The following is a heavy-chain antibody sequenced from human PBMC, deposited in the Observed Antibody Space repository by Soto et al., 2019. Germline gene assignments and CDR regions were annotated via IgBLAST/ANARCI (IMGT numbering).Heavy chain of an antibody. D-gene: IGHD2-2*01. V-gene: IGHV1-18*01. CDR1: GYNFGHYG. CDR2: ISAYNGNK. J-gene: IGHJ6*02. CDR3: ARGGQECSSSGCSYMYDGLDV. Sequence: GESQKISCRAFGYNFGHYGIGWVRQAPGQGLEWVAWISAYNGNKHFAQNLQDRVTVTTDTSTSTAYMELRSLRSDDTAIYYCARGGQECSSSGCSYMYDGLDVWGQGTTVTVSS.